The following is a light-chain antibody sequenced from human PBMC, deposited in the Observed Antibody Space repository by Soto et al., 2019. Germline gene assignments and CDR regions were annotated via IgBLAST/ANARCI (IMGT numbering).Light chain of an antibody. Sequence: NFMLTQPHSVSESPGKTVTISCTGSSGSIASYYVQWYQQRPGSAPTTVIYEDNQRPFGVPDRFSGSIDSSSNSASLTISGLNTEDEADYYCQSYHNNTQVFGGWTQLTVL. CDR3: QSYHNNTQV. CDR1: SGSIASYY. CDR2: EDN. V-gene: IGLV6-57*02. J-gene: IGLJ2*01.